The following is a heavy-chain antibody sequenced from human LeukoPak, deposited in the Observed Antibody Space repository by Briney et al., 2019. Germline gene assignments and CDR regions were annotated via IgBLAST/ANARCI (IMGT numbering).Heavy chain of an antibody. CDR2: INWNGGST. CDR3: AREMGLAAAGTRGDAFDI. D-gene: IGHD6-13*01. Sequence: PGGSLRLSCAASGFTVSSNYINWVRQAPGKGLEWVSGINWNGGSTHYADSVKGRFTISRDNAKNSLYLQMNSLRAEDTALYHCAREMGLAAAGTRGDAFDIWGQGTMVTVSS. J-gene: IGHJ3*02. CDR1: GFTVSSNY. V-gene: IGHV3-20*01.